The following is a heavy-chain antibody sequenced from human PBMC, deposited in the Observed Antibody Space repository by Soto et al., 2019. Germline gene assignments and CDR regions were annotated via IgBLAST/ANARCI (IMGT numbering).Heavy chain of an antibody. J-gene: IGHJ4*02. CDR3: GRISAYNFDY. D-gene: IGHD3-16*01. CDR2: ICHSGVT. CDR1: GGSIRSNNW. Sequence: SENLSLTCAVSGGSIRSNNWWSWVRQPPGKGLEWIGEICHSGVTNYNPSLKSRVTTSVDKPKNQFSLELGSLTTAEKACDYCGRISAYNFDYWRQGTLVTVSS. V-gene: IGHV4-4*02.